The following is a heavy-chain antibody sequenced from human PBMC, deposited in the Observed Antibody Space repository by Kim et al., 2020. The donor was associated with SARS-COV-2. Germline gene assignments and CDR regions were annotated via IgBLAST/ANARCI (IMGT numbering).Heavy chain of an antibody. V-gene: IGHV5-51*01. D-gene: IGHD5-12*01. J-gene: IGHJ5*02. Sequence: YSPSVQGQITIAADKSISTAYLQWSSLKASDTAMYYCARLWLATIPWFDPWGQGTLVTVSS. CDR3: ARLWLATIPWFDP.